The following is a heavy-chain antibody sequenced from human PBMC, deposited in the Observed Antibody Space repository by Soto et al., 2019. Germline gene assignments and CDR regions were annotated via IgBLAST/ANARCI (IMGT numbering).Heavy chain of an antibody. V-gene: IGHV3-48*02. D-gene: IGHD2-21*02. J-gene: IGHJ4*02. CDR1: GFSFSDYS. CDR3: ARLPKGSLVTA. CDR2: ISSSSDNT. Sequence: PGGSLRLSCVASGFSFSDYSMNWVRQAPGKGLQWVSYISSSSDNTYYVDSVKGRFTVSRDNAKNALFLQMNSLRDDDTATYYCARLPKGSLVTAWGQGTRVTVSS.